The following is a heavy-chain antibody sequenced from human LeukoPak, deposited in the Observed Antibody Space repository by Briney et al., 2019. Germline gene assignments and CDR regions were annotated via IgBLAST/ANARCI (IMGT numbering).Heavy chain of an antibody. CDR3: ASSSVLRYFDWLFSFDY. V-gene: IGHV1-69*06. CDR1: GGTFSSYA. Sequence: GASVKVSCKASGGTFSSYAISWVRQAPGQGLEWMGGIIPIFGTANYAQKFQGRVTITADKSTSTAYMELSSLRSEDTAVYCCASSSVLRYFDWLFSFDYWGQGTLVTVSS. J-gene: IGHJ4*02. D-gene: IGHD3-9*01. CDR2: IIPIFGTA.